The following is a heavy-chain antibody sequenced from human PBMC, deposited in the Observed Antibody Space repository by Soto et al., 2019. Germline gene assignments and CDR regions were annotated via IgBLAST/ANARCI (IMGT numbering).Heavy chain of an antibody. Sequence: QVQLVQSGAEVKNPGASVKVSYMTSGYTFTNYGIGWARQAPGQGLEWMGWINTYNGNTNYAQNLQGRVTLTTDTSTSTAYMELRSLRSNDSAIYYCAMVDVYVTPSPQDVWGQGTTVTVSS. J-gene: IGHJ6*02. D-gene: IGHD3-16*01. V-gene: IGHV1-18*01. CDR2: INTYNGNT. CDR1: GYTFTNYG. CDR3: AMVDVYVTPSPQDV.